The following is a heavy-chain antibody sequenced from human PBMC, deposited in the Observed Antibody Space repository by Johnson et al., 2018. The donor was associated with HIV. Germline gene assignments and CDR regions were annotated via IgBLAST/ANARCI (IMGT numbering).Heavy chain of an antibody. D-gene: IGHD4-17*01. V-gene: IGHV3-15*01. CDR1: GFTFSNAW. CDR2: IKSKTEGGTT. Sequence: VESGGGVVQPGGSLRLSCAASGFTFSNAWMSWVRQAPGKGLEWVGRIKSKTEGGTTDYAAPVKGRFTISRDDSKNTPYLQMNSLRVEDTAVYYCAKEGSRGTVTQAPDAFDIWGQGTVVTVSS. J-gene: IGHJ3*02. CDR3: AKEGSRGTVTQAPDAFDI.